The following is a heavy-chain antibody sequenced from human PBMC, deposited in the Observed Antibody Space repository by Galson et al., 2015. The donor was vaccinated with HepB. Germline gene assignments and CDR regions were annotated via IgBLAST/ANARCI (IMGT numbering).Heavy chain of an antibody. CDR1: GFTFSSYS. V-gene: IGHV3-48*02. J-gene: IGHJ6*02. D-gene: IGHD3-10*01. Sequence: SLRLSCAASGFTFSSYSMNWVRQAPGKGLEWVSYISSSSSTIYYADSVKGRFTISRDNAKNSLYLQMNSLRDEDTAVYYCARDPIRGVIRETYYYYYGMDVWGQGTTVTVSS. CDR2: ISSSSSTI. CDR3: ARDPIRGVIRETYYYYYGMDV.